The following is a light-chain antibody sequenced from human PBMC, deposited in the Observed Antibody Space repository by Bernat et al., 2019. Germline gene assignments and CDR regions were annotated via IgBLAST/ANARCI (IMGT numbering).Light chain of an antibody. Sequence: EIVLTQSPATLSLSPGERATLSCRASQSVSSYLAWYQQKPGQAPRLLIYDASNRATGIPARFSGSGSRTDCTLTISSLEAEDCAVYYCQERRNWPPTFGEGNRVGIK. CDR2: DAS. CDR1: QSVSSY. V-gene: IGKV3-11*01. J-gene: IGKJ4*01. CDR3: QERRNWPPT.